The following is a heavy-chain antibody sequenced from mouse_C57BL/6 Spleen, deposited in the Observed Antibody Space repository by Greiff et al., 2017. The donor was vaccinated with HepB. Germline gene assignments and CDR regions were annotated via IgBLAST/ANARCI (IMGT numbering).Heavy chain of an antibody. CDR2: INPNNGGT. CDR3: ARENYYGSPLAY. J-gene: IGHJ3*01. D-gene: IGHD1-1*01. CDR1: GYTFTDYN. Sequence: VQLQQSGPELVKPGASVKIPCKASGYTFTDYNMDWVKQSQGKSLEWIGDINPNNGGTIYNQKFKGKATLTVDKSSSTAYMELRSLTSEDTAVYYCARENYYGSPLAYWGQGTLVTVSA. V-gene: IGHV1-18*01.